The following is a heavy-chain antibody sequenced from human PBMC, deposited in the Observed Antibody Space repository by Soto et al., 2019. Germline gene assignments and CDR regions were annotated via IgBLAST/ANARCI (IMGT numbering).Heavy chain of an antibody. CDR2: ISGSGGST. D-gene: IGHD5-12*01. CDR1: GFTFSSYA. V-gene: IGHV3-23*01. J-gene: IGHJ3*02. Sequence: GGSLRLSCAASGFTFSSYAMSWVRQAPGKGLEWVSAISGSGGSTYYADSVKGRFTISRDNSKNTLYLQMNSLRAEDTAVYYCAKVGDSGYDYKVYSSRWYDAFDIWGKGTMVTVSS. CDR3: AKVGDSGYDYKVYSSRWYDAFDI.